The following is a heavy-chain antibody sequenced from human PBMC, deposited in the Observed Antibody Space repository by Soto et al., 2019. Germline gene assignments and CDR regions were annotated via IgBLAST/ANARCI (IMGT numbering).Heavy chain of an antibody. V-gene: IGHV3-33*01. J-gene: IGHJ5*02. CDR3: ARDGAYGSNSGWLDP. Sequence: PGGSLRLSCAASGFTFINYDMHWVRQAPGKGLEWVAVILYDGSNTYYADSVKGRFTISRDSSKNTLYLQMNSLRADDTAVYYCARDGAYGSNSGWLDPWGQGTLVTVSS. CDR2: ILYDGSNT. CDR1: GFTFINYD. D-gene: IGHD3-16*01.